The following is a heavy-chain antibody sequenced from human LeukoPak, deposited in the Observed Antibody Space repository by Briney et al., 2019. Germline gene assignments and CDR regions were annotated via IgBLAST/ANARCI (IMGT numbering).Heavy chain of an antibody. V-gene: IGHV4-59*01. Sequence: PSETLSLTCTVSGSSIGSYYWSWVRQPPEKGLEWIGNIVYTGRTNYNPSLKSRVTMSIDTSKNQFSLRLNSVTAADTAVYYCARDSWWDGSKTFSDWFGPWGQGTLVTVSS. CDR2: IVYTGRT. J-gene: IGHJ5*02. D-gene: IGHD3-10*01. CDR3: ARDSWWDGSKTFSDWFGP. CDR1: GSSIGSYY.